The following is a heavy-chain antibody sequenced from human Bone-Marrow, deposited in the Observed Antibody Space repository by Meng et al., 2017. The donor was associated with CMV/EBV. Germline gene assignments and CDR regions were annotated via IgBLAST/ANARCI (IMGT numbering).Heavy chain of an antibody. Sequence: ASVKVSCKASGDTFTSYGISWVRQAPGQGLEWMGWISAYNGTTNYAQKVQGRVTMTTDKSTSTAYLELKSLRSDDTAVYYCARAGAAPSYYYGMHVWGQGTTVTVSS. J-gene: IGHJ6*02. CDR1: GDTFTSYG. CDR3: ARAGAAPSYYYGMHV. D-gene: IGHD2-15*01. V-gene: IGHV1-18*01. CDR2: ISAYNGTT.